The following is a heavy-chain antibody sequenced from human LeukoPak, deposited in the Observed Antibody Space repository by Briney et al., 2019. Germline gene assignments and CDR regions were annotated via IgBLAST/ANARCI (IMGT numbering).Heavy chain of an antibody. CDR3: ARDGRGSRSSWFDP. V-gene: IGHV1-8*03. CDR1: GYTFTNYD. J-gene: IGHJ5*02. Sequence: ASVSLSCKASGYTFTNYDINWVRQAAGQGLEWMGWMNPKSGDTGYSQTFQGRVFITRDTSITTAYMELSSLGSDDTAVYYCARDGRGSRSSWFDPWGQGTLVIVSS. D-gene: IGHD3-10*01. CDR2: MNPKSGDT.